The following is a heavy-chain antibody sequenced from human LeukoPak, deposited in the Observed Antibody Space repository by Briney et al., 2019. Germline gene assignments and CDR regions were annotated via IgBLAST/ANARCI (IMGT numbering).Heavy chain of an antibody. V-gene: IGHV1-18*01. CDR2: ITAYKGNT. J-gene: IGHJ4*02. Sequence: ASVKLSCNASGYTFTSYGISWVRHAPGQGLGLMGWITAYKGNTNSAQNLQGRVTMTTDTSTSTAYMELRSLSSDDSAVYYCARVSSGWSSFDYWGQGTLVTVSS. D-gene: IGHD6-19*01. CDR3: ARVSSGWSSFDY. CDR1: GYTFTSYG.